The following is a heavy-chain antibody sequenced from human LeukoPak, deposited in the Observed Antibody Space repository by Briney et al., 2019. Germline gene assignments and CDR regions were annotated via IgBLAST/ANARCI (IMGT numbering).Heavy chain of an antibody. CDR1: AFTFSSYS. CDR2: ISSSGSTI. J-gene: IGHJ6*03. D-gene: IGHD3-16*01. CDR3: ARIQSDYDYVWGSYNYYYYMDV. Sequence: GGSLRLSCAASAFTFSSYSMNWVRQAPGKGLEWVSSISSSGSTIYYADSVKGRFTISRDNAKNSLYLQMNSLRAEDTAVYYCARIQSDYDYVWGSYNYYYYMDVWGKGTTVTISS. V-gene: IGHV3-48*04.